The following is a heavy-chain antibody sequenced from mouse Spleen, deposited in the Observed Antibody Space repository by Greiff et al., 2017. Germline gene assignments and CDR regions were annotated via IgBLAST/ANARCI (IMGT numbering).Heavy chain of an antibody. V-gene: IGHV1-81*01. J-gene: IGHJ4*01. Sequence: VQLQQSGPELVKPGASVKISCKASGYAFSSSWMNWVKQRTGQGLEWIGEIYPRSGNTYYNEKFKGKATLTADKSSSTAYMELRSLTSEDSAVYFCARMYGNYGDYAMDYWGQGTSVTVSS. CDR3: ARMYGNYGDYAMDY. D-gene: IGHD2-10*02. CDR2: IYPRSGNT. CDR1: GYAFSSSW.